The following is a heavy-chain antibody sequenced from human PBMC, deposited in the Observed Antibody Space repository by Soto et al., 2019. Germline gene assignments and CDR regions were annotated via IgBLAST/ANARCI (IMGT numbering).Heavy chain of an antibody. CDR1: CYTFTSYG. V-gene: IGHV1-3*01. Sequence: ASVKVSCKASCYTFTSYGISWVRQAPGQGLEWMGWINAGNGNTKYSQKFQGRVTITRDTSASTAYMELSSLRSEDTAVYYCARGPGGPDGPGDYWGQGTLVTVSS. CDR3: ARGPGGPDGPGDY. CDR2: INAGNGNT. J-gene: IGHJ4*02. D-gene: IGHD2-15*01.